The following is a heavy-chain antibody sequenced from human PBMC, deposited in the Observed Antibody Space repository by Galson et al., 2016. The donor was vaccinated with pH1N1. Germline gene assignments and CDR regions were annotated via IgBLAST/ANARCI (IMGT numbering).Heavy chain of an antibody. CDR2: IYWDDDK. CDR1: GVSLSTSGVG. CDR3: AHSLYGDYVGWFDP. V-gene: IGHV2-5*02. D-gene: IGHD4-17*01. J-gene: IGHJ5*02. Sequence: PALVKPTQTLTLTCTFSGVSLSTSGVGVGWIRQPPGKALEWLALIYWDDDKRYSPSLESRLTITKDTSKNQVVLTMTNMDPVDTATYYCAHSLYGDYVGWFDPWGQGTLVTVSS.